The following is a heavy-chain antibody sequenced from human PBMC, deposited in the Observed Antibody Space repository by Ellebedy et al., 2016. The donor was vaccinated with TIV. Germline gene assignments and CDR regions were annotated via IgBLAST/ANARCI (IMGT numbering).Heavy chain of an antibody. J-gene: IGHJ4*02. D-gene: IGHD6-13*01. CDR2: INKVGSES. V-gene: IGHV3-7*03. CDR1: EFYFGDDW. Sequence: PGGSLRLSCAAFEFYFGDDWMSWVRQAPGKGLEWVATINKVGSESYYVDSVKGGFTFSRDNTRDMLFLEMSSLKADDTGIYYCVRGGARSSWYWRLWGQGTLVTVSA. CDR3: VRGGARSSWYWRL.